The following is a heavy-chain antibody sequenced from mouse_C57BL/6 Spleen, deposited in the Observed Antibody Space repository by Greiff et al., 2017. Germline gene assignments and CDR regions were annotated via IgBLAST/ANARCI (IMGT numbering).Heavy chain of an antibody. CDR3: ARDGLLSGGFAY. Sequence: LEESGPELVKPGASVKISCKASGYAFSSSWMNWVKQRPGKGLEWIGRIYSGDGDTNYNGKFKGKATLTADKSSSTAYMQLSSLTSEDSAVYFCARDGLLSGGFAYWGQGTLVTVSA. V-gene: IGHV1-82*01. J-gene: IGHJ3*01. D-gene: IGHD6-1*01. CDR1: GYAFSSSW. CDR2: IYSGDGDT.